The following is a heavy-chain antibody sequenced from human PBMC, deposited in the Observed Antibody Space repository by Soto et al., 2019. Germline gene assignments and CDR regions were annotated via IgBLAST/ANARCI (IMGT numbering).Heavy chain of an antibody. V-gene: IGHV3-74*01. CDR1: GFTVSSNY. CDR3: VRVLIWPH. J-gene: IGHJ4*02. CDR2: VNDDGSST. Sequence: GGSLRLSCAASGFTVSSNYMSWVRQAPGKGLVWVSRVNDDGSSTDYADSVKGRFTISRDNANKMLYLQMNSLRAEDTAVYYCVRVLIWPHWGQGTLVTVSS.